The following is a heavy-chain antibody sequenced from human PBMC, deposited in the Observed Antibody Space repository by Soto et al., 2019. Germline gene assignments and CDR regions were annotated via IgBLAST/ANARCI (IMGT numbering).Heavy chain of an antibody. Sequence: SGAPVVIPPQTLTLTCTFSGVSLRPSGVGVGWIRRPPGKALEWLALIYWDDDKRYSPSLKSRLTITKDTSKNQVVLTMTNMDPVDTATYYCAHRHVSKQRNDAFDIWGQGTMVTVSS. CDR2: IYWDDDK. D-gene: IGHD6-25*01. CDR3: AHRHVSKQRNDAFDI. CDR1: GVSLRPSGVG. J-gene: IGHJ3*02. V-gene: IGHV2-5*02.